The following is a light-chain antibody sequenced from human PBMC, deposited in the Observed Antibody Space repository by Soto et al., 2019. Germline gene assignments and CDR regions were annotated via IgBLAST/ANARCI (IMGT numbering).Light chain of an antibody. V-gene: IGKV1-5*01. CDR3: QQYNSYPRP. J-gene: IGKJ1*01. CDR1: QSISSW. Sequence: GGRVTITGRASQSISSWLAWYQQKPGKAPKLRIYDAYSLESGVPSRFSGSGSGTEFTLTISSLQPDDFATYYCQQYNSYPRPFGQGTKVDIK. CDR2: DAY.